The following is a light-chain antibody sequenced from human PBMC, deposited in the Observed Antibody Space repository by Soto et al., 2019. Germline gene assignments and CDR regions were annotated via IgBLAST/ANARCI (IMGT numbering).Light chain of an antibody. CDR2: DVT. CDR1: NSDVGGYNY. CDR3: SSYTTSNTRQIV. Sequence: QSVLTQPSSLSGSPGQSITLSCPGNNSDVGGYNYVSWYQHHPGKAPKLIIYDVTNRPSGVSNPFSGSKSGNTASLTISGLQPEDEADYYCSSYTTSNTRQIVFGTGTKVTVL. V-gene: IGLV2-14*03. J-gene: IGLJ1*01.